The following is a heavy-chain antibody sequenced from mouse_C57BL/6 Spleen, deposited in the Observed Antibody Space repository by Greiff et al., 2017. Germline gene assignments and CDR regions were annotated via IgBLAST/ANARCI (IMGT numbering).Heavy chain of an antibody. V-gene: IGHV5-4*01. CDR2: ISDGGSYT. CDR3: ARFYDYAAMDY. Sequence: EVHLVESGGGLVKPGGSLKLSCAASGFTFSSYAMSWVRQTPEKRLEWVATISDGGSYTYYPDNVKGRFTISRDNAKNNLYLQMSHLKSEDTAMYYCARFYDYAAMDYWGQGTSVTVSS. J-gene: IGHJ4*01. D-gene: IGHD2-3*01. CDR1: GFTFSSYA.